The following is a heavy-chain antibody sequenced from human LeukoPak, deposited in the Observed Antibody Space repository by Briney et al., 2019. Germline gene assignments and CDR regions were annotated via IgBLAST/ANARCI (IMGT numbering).Heavy chain of an antibody. Sequence: GGSLRLSCAASGFTFSSYGMHWVRQAPGKGLEWVAVIWYDGSNKYYADSVKGRFTISRDNSKNTLYLQMNCLRAEDTAVYYCARSSSPRGGYFDYWGQGTLVTVSS. V-gene: IGHV3-33*01. CDR3: ARSSSPRGGYFDY. D-gene: IGHD6-13*01. J-gene: IGHJ4*02. CDR1: GFTFSSYG. CDR2: IWYDGSNK.